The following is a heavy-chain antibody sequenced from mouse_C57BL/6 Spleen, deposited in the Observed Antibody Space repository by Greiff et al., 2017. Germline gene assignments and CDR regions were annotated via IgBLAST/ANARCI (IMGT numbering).Heavy chain of an antibody. CDR2: FYPGSGSI. J-gene: IGHJ3*01. D-gene: IGHD1-1*01. V-gene: IGHV1-62-2*01. CDR3: AGHEDPYYYGSSYWFAY. CDR1: GYTFTEYT. Sequence: QVQLQQSGAELVKPGASVKLSCKASGYTFTEYTIHWVKQRSGQGLEWIGWFYPGSGSIKYNEKFKDKATLTADKSSSTVYMELSRLTSEDSAVYFCAGHEDPYYYGSSYWFAYWGQGTLVTVSA.